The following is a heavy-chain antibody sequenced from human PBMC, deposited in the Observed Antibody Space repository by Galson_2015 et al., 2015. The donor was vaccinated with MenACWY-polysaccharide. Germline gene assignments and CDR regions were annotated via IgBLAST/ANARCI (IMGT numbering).Heavy chain of an antibody. V-gene: IGHV3-30-3*01. Sequence: SLRLSCAASGFTFSSYAMHWVRQAPGKGLEWVAVISYDGSNKYYADSVKGRFTNSRDNSKNTLYLQMNSLRAEDTAVYYCARGCSSTSCSDYCCQGTLFPV. J-gene: IGHJ4*02. CDR2: ISYDGSNK. CDR1: GFTFSSYA. D-gene: IGHD2-2*01. CDR3: ARGCSSTSCSDY.